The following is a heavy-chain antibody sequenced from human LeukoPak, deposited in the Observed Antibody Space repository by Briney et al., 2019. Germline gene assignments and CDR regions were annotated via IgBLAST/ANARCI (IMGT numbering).Heavy chain of an antibody. CDR3: AELGITMIGGV. V-gene: IGHV3-73*01. D-gene: IGHD3-10*02. J-gene: IGHJ6*04. CDR2: IRSKANSYAT. Sequence: PGGSLKLSCAASGFTFSGSPMHWVRQASGKGLEWVGRIRSKANSYATEYAASVKGRFTISRDNAKNSLYLQMNSLRAEDTAVYYCAELGITMIGGVWGKGTTVTISS. CDR1: GFTFSGSP.